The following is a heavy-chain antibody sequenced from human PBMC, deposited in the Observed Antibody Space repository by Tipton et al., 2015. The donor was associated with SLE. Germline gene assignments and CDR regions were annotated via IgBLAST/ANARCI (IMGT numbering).Heavy chain of an antibody. J-gene: IGHJ4*02. CDR1: GFDVSSNY. CDR3: AKDRYSGSFYYFDD. V-gene: IGHV3-9*01. D-gene: IGHD1-26*01. CDR2: ISWHSGNI. Sequence: SLRLSCAASGFDVSSNYMTWVRQAPGKGLEWVSGISWHSGNIGYADSVKGRFTISRDNAKNSLYLQMDSLRTDDTALYYCAKDRYSGSFYYFDDWGQGTLVTVSS.